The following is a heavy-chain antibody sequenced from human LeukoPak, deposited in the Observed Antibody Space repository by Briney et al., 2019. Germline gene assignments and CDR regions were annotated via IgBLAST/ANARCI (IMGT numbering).Heavy chain of an antibody. CDR3: ARGDYFFGVIDY. D-gene: IGHD4-17*01. J-gene: IGHJ4*02. CDR2: IYHSGST. CDR1: GGSISSSSYY. Sequence: SETLSLTCTVSGGSISSSSYYWGWIRQPPGKGLEWIGYIYHSGSTYYNPSLKSRVTISVDRSKNQFSLKLSSVTAADTAVYYCARGDYFFGVIDYWGQGTLVTVSS. V-gene: IGHV4-30-2*01.